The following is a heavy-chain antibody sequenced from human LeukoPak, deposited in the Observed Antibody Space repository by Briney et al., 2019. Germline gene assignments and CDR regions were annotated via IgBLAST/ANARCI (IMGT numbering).Heavy chain of an antibody. CDR1: GFTFSSYG. J-gene: IGHJ4*02. CDR3: ARDHGAI. Sequence: TGVSLRLSCAASGFTFSSYGMHWVRQAPGKGLEYVSGISSNGGSTYYANSVKDRFTISRDNSKNTLYLQMGSLRVEDTAVYYCARDHGAIWGQGTLVTVSS. CDR2: ISSNGGST. V-gene: IGHV3-64*01. D-gene: IGHD1-26*01.